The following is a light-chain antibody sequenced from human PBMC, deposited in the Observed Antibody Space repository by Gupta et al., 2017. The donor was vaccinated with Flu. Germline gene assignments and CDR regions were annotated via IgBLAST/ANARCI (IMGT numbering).Light chain of an antibody. J-gene: IGLJ3*02. V-gene: IGLV2-23*01. CDR2: ESS. Sequence: GTSSEVGSYNRVSCYQKHPDKAPKLMIDESSKRPAGVSNRFSGSKSGNAASLTISGLQAEDEADYYCCSYAGSSRVFGGGTKLTVL. CDR1: SSEVGSYNR. CDR3: CSYAGSSRV.